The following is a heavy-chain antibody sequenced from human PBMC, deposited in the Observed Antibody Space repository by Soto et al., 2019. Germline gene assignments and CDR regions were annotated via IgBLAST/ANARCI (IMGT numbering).Heavy chain of an antibody. D-gene: IGHD1-26*01. CDR3: ARDTPGATLGYFDY. CDR1: GGSISSYY. V-gene: IGHV4-59*01. J-gene: IGHJ4*02. Sequence: SETLSLTCTVSGGSISSYYWSWIRQPPGKGLEWIGYIYYSGSTNYNPSLKSRVTISVDTSKNQFSLKLSSVTAADTAVYYCARDTPGATLGYFDYWGQGTLVTVSS. CDR2: IYYSGST.